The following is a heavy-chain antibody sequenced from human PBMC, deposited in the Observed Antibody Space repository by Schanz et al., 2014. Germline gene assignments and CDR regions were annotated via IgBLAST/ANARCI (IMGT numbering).Heavy chain of an antibody. Sequence: EVQLLESGGGLVQPGGSLRLSCAASGFPFENYALTWVRQVPGKGLEWVSAISGSGGSTYYADSVKGRFTISRDNSKNKLYLQMNSVRAEDTAVYYCAKGRFGELSAFDIWGQGTMVTVSS. CDR3: AKGRFGELSAFDI. D-gene: IGHD3-10*01. V-gene: IGHV3-23*01. J-gene: IGHJ3*02. CDR1: GFPFENYA. CDR2: ISGSGGST.